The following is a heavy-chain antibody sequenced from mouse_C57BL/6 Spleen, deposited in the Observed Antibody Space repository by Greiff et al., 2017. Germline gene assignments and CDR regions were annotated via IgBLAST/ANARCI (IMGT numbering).Heavy chain of an antibody. J-gene: IGHJ3*01. CDR2: ISDGGSYT. D-gene: IGHD1-1*01. CDR1: GFTFSSYA. Sequence: EVNVVESGGGLVKPGGSLKLSCAASGFTFSSYAMSWVRQTPEKRLEWVATISDGGSYTYYPDNVKGRFTISRDNAKNNLYLQMSHLKSEDTAMYYCARDSGYYYGSNEFAYWGQGTLVTVSA. CDR3: ARDSGYYYGSNEFAY. V-gene: IGHV5-4*01.